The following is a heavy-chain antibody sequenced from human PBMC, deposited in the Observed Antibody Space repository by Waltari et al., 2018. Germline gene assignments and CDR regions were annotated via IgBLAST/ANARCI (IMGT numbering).Heavy chain of an antibody. D-gene: IGHD5-18*01. CDR2: ISSSGRNV. Sequence: GDLVESGGGLVTPGGSLRTSCAVFGFSLSYSDITWVRQAPGKGLEWISYISSSGRNVVYAESVKGRFTISRDNAKNSLYLQMNSLRVDDTAVYYCAIGEDTAVLRGYWGQGTLVTVSS. CDR3: AIGEDTAVLRGY. J-gene: IGHJ4*02. CDR1: GFSLSYSD. V-gene: IGHV3-11*01.